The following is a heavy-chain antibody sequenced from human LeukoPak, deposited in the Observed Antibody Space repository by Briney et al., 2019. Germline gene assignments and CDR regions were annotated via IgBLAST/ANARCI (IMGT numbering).Heavy chain of an antibody. CDR1: GLTLSRYD. D-gene: IGHD5-12*01. CDR2: IGTRGDT. CDR3: ARDLLLGEWLPGYYYYGMDV. V-gene: IGHV3-13*01. Sequence: GGSLRLSCAASGLTLSRYDMHWVRQATGEGLEWVSAIGTRGDTYYAGSVKGRFTMSRENAKNSLYLQMNSLSAGDTAVYYCARDLLLGEWLPGYYYYGMDVWGQGTTVTVSS. J-gene: IGHJ6*02.